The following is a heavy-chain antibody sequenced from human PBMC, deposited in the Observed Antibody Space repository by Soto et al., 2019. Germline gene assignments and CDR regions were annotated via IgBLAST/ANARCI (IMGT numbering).Heavy chain of an antibody. CDR3: ARDIGAGSGFYYGMDV. J-gene: IGHJ6*02. D-gene: IGHD3-10*01. V-gene: IGHV4-31*03. CDR1: GGSISSGGYY. Sequence: QVQLQESGPGLVKPSQTLSLTCTVSGGSISSGGYYWSWIRQHPGKGLEWIGYIYYSGSTYYNPSLKSRVTISVDTSKNQFSLKLSSVTAADTAVYYCARDIGAGSGFYYGMDVWGQGTTVTVSS. CDR2: IYYSGST.